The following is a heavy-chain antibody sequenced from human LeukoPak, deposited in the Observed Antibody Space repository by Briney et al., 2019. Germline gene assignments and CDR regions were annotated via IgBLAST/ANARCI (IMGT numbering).Heavy chain of an antibody. J-gene: IGHJ4*02. Sequence: SETLSLTCTVSGGSISSGSYYWSWIRQPAGKGLEWIGRIYTSGSTNYNPSLKSRVTISVDTSKNQFSLKLSSVTAADTAVYYCARESMLGIPDYWGQGTLVTVSS. D-gene: IGHD2/OR15-2a*01. CDR1: GGSISSGSYY. CDR3: ARESMLGIPDY. V-gene: IGHV4-61*02. CDR2: IYTSGST.